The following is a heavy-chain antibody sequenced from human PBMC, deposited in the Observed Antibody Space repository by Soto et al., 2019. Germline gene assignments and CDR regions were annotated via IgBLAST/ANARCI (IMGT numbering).Heavy chain of an antibody. J-gene: IGHJ4*02. CDR2: INAGNGNT. V-gene: IGHV1-3*01. D-gene: IGHD3-22*01. CDR1: GYTFTNYA. Sequence: ASVKVSCKASGYTFTNYAIHWVRQAPGQRLEWMGWINAGNGNTKYSQKIQGRGTITRDTSASTAYMELSSLRSEDTAVYFCARIRGGVYDSSGYYYDYWGQGTQVTVSS. CDR3: ARIRGGVYDSSGYYYDY.